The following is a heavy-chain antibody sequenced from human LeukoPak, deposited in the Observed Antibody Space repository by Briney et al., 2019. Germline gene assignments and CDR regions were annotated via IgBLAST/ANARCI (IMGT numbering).Heavy chain of an antibody. CDR2: IYTSGST. D-gene: IGHD2-2*01. V-gene: IGHV4-4*07. CDR1: GGSISSYY. CDR3: ARDGCSSTSCYGNWFDP. Sequence: SETLSLTCTVSGGSISSYYWSWIRQPAGKGLEWIGRIYTSGSTNYNPSLKSRVTLSVDKSKNQFSLKLSSVTAADTAVYYCARDGCSSTSCYGNWFDPWGQGTLVTVSS. J-gene: IGHJ5*02.